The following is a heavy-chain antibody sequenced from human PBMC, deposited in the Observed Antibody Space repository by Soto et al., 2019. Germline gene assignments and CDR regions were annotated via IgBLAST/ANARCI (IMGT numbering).Heavy chain of an antibody. CDR2: IFHSGST. V-gene: IGHV4-31*03. D-gene: IGHD3-22*01. J-gene: IGHJ5*02. CDR3: ARKMPTMIVVVIQNWFDP. Sequence: SETLSLTCTVSGGSISSAGYNWSWIRQHPGKGLEWIGDIFHSGSTNYNPSLKSRVTISVDTSKNQFSLKLSSVTAADTAVYYCARKMPTMIVVVIQNWFDPWGQGTLVTVSS. CDR1: GGSISSAGYN.